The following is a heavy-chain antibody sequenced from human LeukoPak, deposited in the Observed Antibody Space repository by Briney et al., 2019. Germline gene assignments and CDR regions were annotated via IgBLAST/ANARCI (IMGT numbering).Heavy chain of an antibody. CDR3: AKDRPNYYGSNGHYYRWDGDY. CDR2: ITSSGDGT. V-gene: IGHV3-23*01. J-gene: IGHJ4*02. Sequence: GGSLRLSCAASGFTFSIYAMSWIRQAPGKGLQWVSSITSSGDGTYYADSVKGRFTISRDNSENMLYLQMNSLRVEDTAVYFCAKDRPNYYGSNGHYYRWDGDYWGQGTLVTVSS. CDR1: GFTFSIYA. D-gene: IGHD3-22*01.